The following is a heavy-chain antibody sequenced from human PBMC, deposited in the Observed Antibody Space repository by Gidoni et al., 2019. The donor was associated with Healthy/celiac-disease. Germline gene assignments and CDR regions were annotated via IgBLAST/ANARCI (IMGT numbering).Heavy chain of an antibody. CDR1: GFTFSSYG. J-gene: IGHJ1*01. CDR2: IWFDGRNK. Sequence: QVQLVESGGGVVQPGRSLRLSCAASGFTFSSYGMHWVRQAPGKGLEWFAVIWFDGRNKYYADSVNGRFTISRDNSKNTLYLQMNSLRAEDTAVYYCARVGYCSGGSCSSGRGSFQHWGQGTLVTVSS. D-gene: IGHD2-15*01. V-gene: IGHV3-33*01. CDR3: ARVGYCSGGSCSSGRGSFQH.